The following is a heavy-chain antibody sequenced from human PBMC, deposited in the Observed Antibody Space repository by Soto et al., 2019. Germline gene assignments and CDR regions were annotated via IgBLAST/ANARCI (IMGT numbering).Heavy chain of an antibody. CDR3: GRDLTSNANCIDP. J-gene: IGHJ5*02. CDR2: IYYTGKT. D-gene: IGHD2-2*01. V-gene: IGHV4-30-4*01. CDR1: GDYIHVGGYY. Sequence: SETLSLTCSVSGDYIHVGGYYWTWIRQRPGKGLEWMGYIYYTGKTYYNPSLESRLTMSVDRSKNQFSLRLTSVTAADTAVYFSGRDLTSNANCIDPWGQGTLVTVS.